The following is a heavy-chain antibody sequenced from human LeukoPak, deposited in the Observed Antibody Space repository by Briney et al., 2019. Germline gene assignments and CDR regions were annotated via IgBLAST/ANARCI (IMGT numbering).Heavy chain of an antibody. CDR2: ISSSGSTI. V-gene: IGHV3-48*03. J-gene: IGHJ4*02. CDR3: ARDPIYSNYPEEPFDY. CDR1: GFTFSSYE. Sequence: PGGSLRLSCAASGFTFSSYEMNWVRQAPGKGLEWVSYISSSGSTIYYADSVKGRFTISRDNAKNSLYLQMNSLRAEDTAVYYCARDPIYSNYPEEPFDYWGQGTLVTVSS. D-gene: IGHD4-11*01.